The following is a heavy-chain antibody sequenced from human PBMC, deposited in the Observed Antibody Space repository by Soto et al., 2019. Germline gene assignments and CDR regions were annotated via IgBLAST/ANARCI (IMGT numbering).Heavy chain of an antibody. D-gene: IGHD3-9*01. CDR1: GFPFSSYE. CDR2: ISESGTSM. Sequence: QPGGSLRLSCAASGFPFSSYEMNWVRQAPGKGLEWISYISESGTSMYYADAVKGRFAISRDNAQNSLYLQMNSLRIEDTAVYYCARDQEVHDSKGHKIRAMDVWGQGTTVTVSS. CDR3: ARDQEVHDSKGHKIRAMDV. J-gene: IGHJ6*02. V-gene: IGHV3-48*03.